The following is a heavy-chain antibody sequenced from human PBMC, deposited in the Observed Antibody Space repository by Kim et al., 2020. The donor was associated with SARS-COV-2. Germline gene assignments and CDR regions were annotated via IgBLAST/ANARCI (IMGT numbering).Heavy chain of an antibody. D-gene: IGHD1-26*01. Sequence: GGSLRLSCAASGFTFSSYSMNWVRQAPGKRPEWVSYISSSSGNIEYADSVKGRFTISRDTAKNSLYLQMNSLRDEDTAVYYCARAGGTYYPFDHWGQGT. CDR3: ARAGGTYYPFDH. J-gene: IGHJ4*02. CDR2: ISSSSGNI. CDR1: GFTFSSYS. V-gene: IGHV3-48*02.